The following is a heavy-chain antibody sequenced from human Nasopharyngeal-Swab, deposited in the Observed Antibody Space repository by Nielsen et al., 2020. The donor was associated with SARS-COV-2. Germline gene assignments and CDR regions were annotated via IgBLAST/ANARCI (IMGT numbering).Heavy chain of an antibody. CDR2: VQSAGNT. D-gene: IGHD3-16*02. Sequence: SEILSLTCTVSGYSISSGYYWAWIRHSPGKGLEWLGSVQSAGNTYYNPSLESRVTISKDSSKNQFSLMLRSVTAADTAVYYCARELSNTPKYNWFAPWGQGALVTVSS. CDR3: ARELSNTPKYNWFAP. J-gene: IGHJ5*02. CDR1: GYSISSGYY. V-gene: IGHV4-38-2*02.